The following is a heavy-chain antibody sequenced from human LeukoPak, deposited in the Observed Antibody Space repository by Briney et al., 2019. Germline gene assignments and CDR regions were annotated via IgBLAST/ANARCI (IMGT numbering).Heavy chain of an antibody. CDR3: ARLEVLYDILTGYYSDY. V-gene: IGHV4-39*01. CDR1: GGSISSSSYY. J-gene: IGHJ4*02. Sequence: SETLSLTCTVSGGSISSSSYYWGWIRQPPGKGLEWIGSIYYSGSTYYNPSLKSRVTISVDTSKNQFSLKLSSVTAADTAVYYCARLEVLYDILTGYYSDYWGQGTLVTVSS. D-gene: IGHD3-9*01. CDR2: IYYSGST.